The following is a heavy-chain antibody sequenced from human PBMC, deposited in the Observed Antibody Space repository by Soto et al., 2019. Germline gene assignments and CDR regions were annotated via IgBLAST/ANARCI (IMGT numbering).Heavy chain of an antibody. CDR1: GGTLSSYS. CDR2: IIPIFGTA. V-gene: IGHV1-69*01. D-gene: IGHD6-13*01. J-gene: IGHJ4*02. Sequence: GASVKVSCKASGGTLSSYSISWVRQAPWHGLEWMGGIIPIFGTANYAQKSQGRVTITADESTSTAYMELSSLRSEDRAVYYCARDLRRIAAAGTESDYWGQGTLVTVPS. CDR3: ARDLRRIAAAGTESDY.